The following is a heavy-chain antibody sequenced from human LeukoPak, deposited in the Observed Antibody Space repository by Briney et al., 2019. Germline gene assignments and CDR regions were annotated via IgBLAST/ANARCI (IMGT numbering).Heavy chain of an antibody. CDR2: INWNGGST. J-gene: IGHJ5*02. D-gene: IGHD3-10*01. Sequence: PGGSLRLSCAASGFTFDDYGMSWVRQAPGKGLEWVPGINWNGGSTGYADSVKGRFTISRDNAKNSLYLQMNSLRAEDTALYHCARDRDPGSGSYPNWFDPWGQGTLVTVSS. CDR3: ARDRDPGSGSYPNWFDP. CDR1: GFTFDDYG. V-gene: IGHV3-20*01.